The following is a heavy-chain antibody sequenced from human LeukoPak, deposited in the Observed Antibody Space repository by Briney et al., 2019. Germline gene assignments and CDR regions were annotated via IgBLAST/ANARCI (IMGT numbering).Heavy chain of an antibody. D-gene: IGHD2-2*01. Sequence: SVKVSCKTSGDTLRSYAYSWVRQPPRPGLELMGDVIPIFGTTTYAHTFQGRVTTTAEESTSKAYMEMRSLRSEADAAVYCSGVVIPKYCSTTSGDWNVGFDPWGQGTLVTVSS. J-gene: IGHJ5*02. CDR2: VIPIFGTT. V-gene: IGHV1-69*13. CDR3: SGVVIPKYCSTTSGDWNVGFDP. CDR1: GDTLRSYA.